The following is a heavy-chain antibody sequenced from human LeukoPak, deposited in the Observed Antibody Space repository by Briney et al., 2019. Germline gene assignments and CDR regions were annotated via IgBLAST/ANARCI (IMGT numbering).Heavy chain of an antibody. Sequence: MASETLSLTCTVSGGSISRYYWSWIRQPPGKGLEWIGNIYYSGSTNYNPSLKSRVTISVDTSKNQFFLKVTSVTAADTAVYYCARDYYDSGSSALWGQGTLVTVSS. J-gene: IGHJ4*02. CDR3: ARDYYDSGSSAL. CDR1: GGSISRYY. V-gene: IGHV4-59*01. D-gene: IGHD3-10*01. CDR2: IYYSGST.